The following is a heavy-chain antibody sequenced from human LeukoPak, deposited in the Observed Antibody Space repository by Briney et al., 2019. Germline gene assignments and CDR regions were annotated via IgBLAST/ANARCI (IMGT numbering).Heavy chain of an antibody. V-gene: IGHV4-30-4*08. CDR1: GGAICGGDYY. J-gene: IGHJ4*02. CDR3: ARASKIHSSSKRYFDY. CDR2: IYYSGST. D-gene: IGHD6-13*01. Sequence: SQTLSLTCTVSGGAICGGDYYWSWIRQPPGKGLEWIGYIYYSGSTYYNPSLKSRVTISVDTSKNQFSLKLSSVTAADTAVYYCARASKIHSSSKRYFDYWGQGTLVTVSS.